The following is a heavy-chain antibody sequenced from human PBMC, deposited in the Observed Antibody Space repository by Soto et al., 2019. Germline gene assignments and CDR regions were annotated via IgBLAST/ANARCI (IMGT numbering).Heavy chain of an antibody. V-gene: IGHV1-2*04. J-gene: IGHJ3*02. CDR1: GYTFTGYY. CDR3: AIRSYCSGGSCSPGSAFDI. CDR2: INPNSGGT. Sequence: EASVKVSCKASGYTFTGYYMHWVRQAPGQGLEWMGWINPNSGGTNYAQKFQGWVTMTRDTSISTAYMELSRLRSDDTAVYYCAIRSYCSGGSCSPGSAFDIWGQGTMVTVSS. D-gene: IGHD2-15*01.